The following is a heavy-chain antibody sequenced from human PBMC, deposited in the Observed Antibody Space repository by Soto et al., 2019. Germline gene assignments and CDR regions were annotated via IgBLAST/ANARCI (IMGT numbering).Heavy chain of an antibody. CDR1: GGTFSSYA. CDR3: ARGPVEMATILPYFDY. V-gene: IGHV1-69*13. D-gene: IGHD5-12*01. J-gene: IGHJ4*02. Sequence: SVKVSCKASGGTFSSYAISWVRQAPGQGLEWMGGIIPIFGTANYAQKFQGRVTITADESTSTAYMELSSLRSEDTAVYYCARGPVEMATILPYFDYWGQGTLVTVSS. CDR2: IIPIFGTA.